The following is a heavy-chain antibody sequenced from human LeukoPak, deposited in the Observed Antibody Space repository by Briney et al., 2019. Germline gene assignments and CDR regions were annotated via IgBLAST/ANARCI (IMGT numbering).Heavy chain of an antibody. Sequence: GGSLRLSCAASGFTFSSYCMHWLRQAPGKGLAYVSAISSNGDNTYYAGSVKGRFTISRDNSKNTLYLQMGSLRVEDMGVYYCAREVDRVFDYWGQGNLVTVSS. D-gene: IGHD2-2*01. V-gene: IGHV3-64*02. CDR2: ISSNGDNT. J-gene: IGHJ4*02. CDR3: AREVDRVFDY. CDR1: GFTFSSYC.